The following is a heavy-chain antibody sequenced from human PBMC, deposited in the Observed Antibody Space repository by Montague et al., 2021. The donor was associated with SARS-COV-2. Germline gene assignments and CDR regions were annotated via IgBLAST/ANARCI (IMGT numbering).Heavy chain of an antibody. J-gene: IGHJ6*03. CDR2: INHSGST. V-gene: IGHV4-34*01. Sequence: SETLSLTCAVYGGSFSGYYWSWIRQPPGKGLEWIGEINHSGSTNYNPSLMSRVTISVDTSKNQFSLKLSSVTAADTAVYYCARARQDVVVPTLGIGAYYYYYYMDVWGKGTTVTVSS. D-gene: IGHD2-2*01. CDR1: GGSFSGYY. CDR3: ARARQDVVVPTLGIGAYYYYYYMDV.